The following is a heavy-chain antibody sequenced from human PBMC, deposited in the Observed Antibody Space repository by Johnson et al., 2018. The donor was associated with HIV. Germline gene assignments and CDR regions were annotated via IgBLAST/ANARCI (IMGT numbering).Heavy chain of an antibody. CDR3: AREREDYGLDI. Sequence: MSWVRQAPGKGLEWVANIKQDGSEKYYVDSVKGRFTISRDNSKNTLYLQMNSLRAEDTAVYYCAREREDYGLDIWGQGTMVTVSS. J-gene: IGHJ3*02. CDR2: IKQDGSEK. D-gene: IGHD4/OR15-4a*01. V-gene: IGHV3-7*01.